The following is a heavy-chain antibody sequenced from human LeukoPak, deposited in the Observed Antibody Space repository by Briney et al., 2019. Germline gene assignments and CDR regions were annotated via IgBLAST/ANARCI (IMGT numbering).Heavy chain of an antibody. V-gene: IGHV4-59*08. J-gene: IGHJ4*02. CDR2: VYYSGST. D-gene: IGHD6-13*01. CDR3: ARQRSSTWSLGY. Sequence: SETLSLTCTVSGGAISSYYWSWIRQPPGKGLEWIGYVYYSGSTNYNPSLKSRVTISVDTSKNQLSLKLSSVTAADTAVYFCARQRSSTWSLGYWGRGTVVTVS. CDR1: GGAISSYY.